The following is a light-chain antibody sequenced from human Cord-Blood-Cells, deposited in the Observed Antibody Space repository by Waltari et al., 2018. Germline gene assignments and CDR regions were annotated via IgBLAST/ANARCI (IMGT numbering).Light chain of an antibody. V-gene: IGKV3-11*01. CDR1: QSVSSY. CDR3: QQRSNWLT. Sequence: EIVFTQSPATLSLSPGERAPLPCRASQSVSSYLAWYQQKPGQAPRLLIYDASNRATGIPARFSGSGSGTDFTLTISSLEPEDFAVYYCQQRSNWLTFGGGTKVEIK. J-gene: IGKJ4*01. CDR2: DAS.